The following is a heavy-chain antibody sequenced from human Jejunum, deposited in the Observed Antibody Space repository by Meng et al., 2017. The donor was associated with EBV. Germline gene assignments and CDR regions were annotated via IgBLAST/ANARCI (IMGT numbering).Heavy chain of an antibody. CDR2: IYYSGSA. CDR1: GGLISSGGYS. Sequence: DAGSGLVTPSNTLSPTCAFSGGLISSGGYSWHWIRQPPGKGLQWIGYIYYSGSAFYNPSLKSRVTLSVDRSKNQFSLNLSSVTAADTAVYYCARGAYFDYWGQGTLVTVSS. J-gene: IGHJ4*02. V-gene: IGHV4-30-2*01. CDR3: ARGAYFDY.